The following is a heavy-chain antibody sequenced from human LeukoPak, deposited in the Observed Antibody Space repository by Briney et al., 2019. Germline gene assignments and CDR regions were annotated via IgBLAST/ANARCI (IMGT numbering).Heavy chain of an antibody. Sequence: SVKVSCKASGGTFISYAISWVRQAPGQGLEWMGGIIPIFGTANYAQKFQGRVTITTDESTSTAYMELSSLRSEDTAVYYCARGGADYDSSGYYYFDYWGQGTLVTVSS. CDR3: ARGGADYDSSGYYYFDY. CDR1: GGTFISYA. D-gene: IGHD3-22*01. J-gene: IGHJ4*02. CDR2: IIPIFGTA. V-gene: IGHV1-69*05.